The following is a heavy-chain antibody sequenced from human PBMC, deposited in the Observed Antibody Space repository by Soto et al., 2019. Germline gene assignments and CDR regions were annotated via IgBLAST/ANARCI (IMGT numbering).Heavy chain of an antibody. D-gene: IGHD2-21*02. CDR2: IYYSGST. CDR3: ARPMTDNYYYYYYMDV. J-gene: IGHJ6*03. CDR1: GGSISSYY. V-gene: IGHV4-59*08. Sequence: PSETLSLTCTVSGGSISSYYWSWIRQPPGKGLEWIGYIYYSGSTNYNPSLKSRVTISVDTSKNQFSLKLSSVTAADMAVYYCARPMTDNYYYYYYMDVWGKGTTVTVSS.